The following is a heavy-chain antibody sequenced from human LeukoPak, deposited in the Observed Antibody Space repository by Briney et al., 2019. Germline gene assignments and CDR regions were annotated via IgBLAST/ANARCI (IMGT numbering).Heavy chain of an antibody. D-gene: IGHD6-13*01. CDR2: ISSSSSYI. CDR1: GFTLSGYS. J-gene: IGHJ4*02. Sequence: GGSLRLSCAASGFTLSGYSMNWVRQAPGKGLEWVSSISSSSSYIYYADSVKGRFTISRDNAKNSLYLQMNSLRAEDTAVYYCARDRSSSWFDYWGQGTLVTVSS. V-gene: IGHV3-21*01. CDR3: ARDRSSSWFDY.